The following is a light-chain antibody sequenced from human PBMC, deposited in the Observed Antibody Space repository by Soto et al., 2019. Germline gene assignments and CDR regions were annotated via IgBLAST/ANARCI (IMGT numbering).Light chain of an antibody. CDR2: GAS. Sequence: IEMTQSPATLSLSPGERATLSCRASQSVSSSYLAWYQQKPGQAPRLLIYGASSRATGIPDRFSGSGSGTDFTLTISRLEPEDFAVYYCQQYGSPRFGGGTKVDIK. CDR3: QQYGSPR. V-gene: IGKV3-20*01. CDR1: QSVSSSY. J-gene: IGKJ4*01.